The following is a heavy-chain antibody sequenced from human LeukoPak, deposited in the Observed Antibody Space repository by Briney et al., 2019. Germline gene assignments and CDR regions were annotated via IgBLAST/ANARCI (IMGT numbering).Heavy chain of an antibody. Sequence: GGSLRLSCAASGFIFSSYSMNWVRQAPGKGLEWVSSFSSSSSYIYYADSVKGRFTISRDDSKDTLYLQMSSLRVEDTAVYYCARDGCSTTSCLDYWGQGISVTVSS. J-gene: IGHJ4*02. D-gene: IGHD2-2*01. V-gene: IGHV3-21*01. CDR2: FSSSSSYI. CDR1: GFIFSSYS. CDR3: ARDGCSTTSCLDY.